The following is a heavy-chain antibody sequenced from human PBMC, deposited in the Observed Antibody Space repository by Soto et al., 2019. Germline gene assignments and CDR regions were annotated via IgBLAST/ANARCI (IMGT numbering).Heavy chain of an antibody. J-gene: IGHJ4*02. CDR2: ISYDGSNK. D-gene: IGHD1-26*01. Sequence: WGSLRLSCAASGFTFSSYGMHWVRQAPGKGLEWVAVISYDGSNKYYADSVKGRFTISRDNSKNTLYLQMNSLRAEDTAVYYCAKDAARIVGATIRYFDYWGQGTLVTVSS. CDR3: AKDAARIVGATIRYFDY. CDR1: GFTFSSYG. V-gene: IGHV3-30*18.